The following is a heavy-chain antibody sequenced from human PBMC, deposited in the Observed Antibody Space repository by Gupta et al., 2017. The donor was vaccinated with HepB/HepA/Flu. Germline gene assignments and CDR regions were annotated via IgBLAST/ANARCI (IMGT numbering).Heavy chain of an antibody. V-gene: IGHV1-18*01. CDR3: ARDRSGVYGYFDS. CDR2: ISTYNGKA. Sequence: QVRLVQSGAEVKKPGASVKVSCKTSGYTFNNYGIVWVRQAPGQGLEWLGWISTYNGKANYAQNFQGRLTMTTDTSTSTTHMELRSLRSDDTAVYYCARDRSGVYGYFDSWGQGSLVT. J-gene: IGHJ4*02. CDR1: GYTFNNYG. D-gene: IGHD1-26*01.